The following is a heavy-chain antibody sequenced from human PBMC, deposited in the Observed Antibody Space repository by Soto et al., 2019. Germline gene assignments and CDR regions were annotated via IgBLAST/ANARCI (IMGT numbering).Heavy chain of an antibody. Sequence: QVQLVESGGGVVQPGRALRLSCSASGFTFSDYGMHWVRQAPGKGLEWVAVIWYDGSTKHYTDSVKGRFTISRDNSKNTLYLQINSLRVEDTAVYYCARVEFGGYLDYWGQGNLVIVSS. D-gene: IGHD3-10*01. V-gene: IGHV3-33*01. CDR3: ARVEFGGYLDY. J-gene: IGHJ4*02. CDR1: GFTFSDYG. CDR2: IWYDGSTK.